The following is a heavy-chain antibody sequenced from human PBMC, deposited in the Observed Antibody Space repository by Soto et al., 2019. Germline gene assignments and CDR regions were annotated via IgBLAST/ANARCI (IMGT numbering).Heavy chain of an antibody. CDR1: GFTFSNAW. CDR2: IKSKTDGGTT. D-gene: IGHD4-17*01. J-gene: IGHJ4*02. V-gene: IGHV3-15*07. CDR3: TTEGEALYYGGLDF. Sequence: GGSLRLSCAASGFTFSNAWMNWVRQAPGKGLEWVGRIKSKTDGGTTDYAAPVKGRFTISRDDSKNTLSLQMNSLKTEDTAVYYCTTEGEALYYGGLDFWGQGTLVTVSS.